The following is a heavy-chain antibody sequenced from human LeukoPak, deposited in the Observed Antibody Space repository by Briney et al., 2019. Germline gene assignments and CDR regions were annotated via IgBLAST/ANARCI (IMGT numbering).Heavy chain of an antibody. J-gene: IGHJ5*02. D-gene: IGHD3-10*02. Sequence: ASVKVSCKVSGYTLTELSMHWVRQAPGKGLEWMGGFDPEDGETIYAQKFQGRVTMTEDTSTDPAYMELTSLRSEDTAVYYCATGSRSVLPLFGEFDTWGQGTLGTVSS. V-gene: IGHV1-24*01. CDR3: ATGSRSVLPLFGEFDT. CDR2: FDPEDGET. CDR1: GYTLTELS.